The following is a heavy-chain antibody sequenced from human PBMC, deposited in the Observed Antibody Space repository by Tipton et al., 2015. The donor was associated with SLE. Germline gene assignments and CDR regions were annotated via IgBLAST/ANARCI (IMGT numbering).Heavy chain of an antibody. CDR3: ARGFYYDYWSAHFNEQGRFSFYFDN. CDR2: IYPSGST. V-gene: IGHV4-59*12. Sequence: TLSLTCTVSGGSISSYFWSWIRQPPGKGLEWIGYIYPSGSTHYNPSLKSRVTMSVDTLKTQFSLKLTSVTAADTAMYYCARGFYYDYWSAHFNEQGRFSFYFDNWGQGALVTVSP. D-gene: IGHD3-3*01. CDR1: GGSISSYF. J-gene: IGHJ4*02.